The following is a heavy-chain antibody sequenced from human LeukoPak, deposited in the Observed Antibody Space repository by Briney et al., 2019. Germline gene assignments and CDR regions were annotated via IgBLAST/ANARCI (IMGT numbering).Heavy chain of an antibody. V-gene: IGHV1-8*01. J-gene: IGHJ4*02. Sequence: ASVKVSCKASAYTFTSYDINSVRQATGQGLEWMGWMNPNSGNTGYAQKFQGRVTMTRNTSISTAYMELSSLRSEDTAVYYCARGAPGSYCSGGSCPYFDYWGQGTLISVSS. CDR1: AYTFTSYD. CDR3: ARGAPGSYCSGGSCPYFDY. D-gene: IGHD2-15*01. CDR2: MNPNSGNT.